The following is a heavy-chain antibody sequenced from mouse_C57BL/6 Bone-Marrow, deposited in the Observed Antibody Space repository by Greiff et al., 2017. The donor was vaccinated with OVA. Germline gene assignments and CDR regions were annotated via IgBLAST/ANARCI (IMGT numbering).Heavy chain of an antibody. D-gene: IGHD2-3*01. CDR3: ARGVLYDDWAWFAY. CDR1: GFNIKNTY. Sequence: VQLQQSVAELVRPGASVKLSCTASGFNIKNTYMHWVQQRPEQGLEWIGRIDPANGNTNYAPKIQGKATITADTSSNTAYLQLSSQTTEDTAIESGARGVLYDDWAWFAYWGQGTTVTVSA. V-gene: IGHV14-3*01. CDR2: IDPANGNT. J-gene: IGHJ3*01.